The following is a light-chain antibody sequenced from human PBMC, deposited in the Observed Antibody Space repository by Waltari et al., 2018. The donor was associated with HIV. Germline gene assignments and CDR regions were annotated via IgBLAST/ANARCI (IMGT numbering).Light chain of an antibody. CDR1: QSLLHSNGFNY. V-gene: IGKV2-28*01. CDR3: RQALQTPLT. CDR2: VGS. J-gene: IGKJ4*01. Sequence: DIVLTQSPRHLPVTPGEPASISCRSSQSLLHSNGFNYLDWYLQKPGQSPQLLVYVGSFRSSGVPDRFSGSGSVTDFDLKISRVEAEDVGVYYCRQALQTPLTFGGGTKVEMK.